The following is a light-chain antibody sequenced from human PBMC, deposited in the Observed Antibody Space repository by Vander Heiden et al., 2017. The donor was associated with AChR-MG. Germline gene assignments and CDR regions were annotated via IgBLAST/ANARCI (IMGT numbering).Light chain of an antibody. CDR3: RQGTHWPRT. CDR1: QSLVYSDGKSY. CDR2: KVS. Sequence: DVVMTQSPLSLPVTLGQPASIPCRSSQSLVYSDGKSYLNWLQQRPGESPRRLMYKVSNRDSGVPDRISGSGSGAEFTLKISRVEAEDVGVYYCRQGTHWPRTFGGGTKVEIK. V-gene: IGKV2-30*01. J-gene: IGKJ4*01.